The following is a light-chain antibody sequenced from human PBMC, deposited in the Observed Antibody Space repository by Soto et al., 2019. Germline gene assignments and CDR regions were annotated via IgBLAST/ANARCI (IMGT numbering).Light chain of an antibody. V-gene: IGKV1-5*03. CDR1: QSISSW. CDR2: KPS. J-gene: IGKJ1*01. Sequence: DIQMTQSPSTLSASVGDRVTITCRASQSISSWLAWYQQKPGKAPKLLIYKPSSLESGVPSRFSGSGSGTEFTLTISSLQPDDFAPYYCQQDNSYSPGTLGQGTKVEI. CDR3: QQDNSYSPGT.